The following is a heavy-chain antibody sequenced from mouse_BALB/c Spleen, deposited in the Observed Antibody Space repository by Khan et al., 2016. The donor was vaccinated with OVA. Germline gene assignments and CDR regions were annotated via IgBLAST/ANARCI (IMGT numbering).Heavy chain of an antibody. D-gene: IGHD1-3*01. Sequence: EVELVESGGGLVQPGGSLRLSCATSGFTFTDYYMTWGRQPPGEALEWLGSFAKKADGYRTEYSASVKGRFTISRDTSQNILHFQMTTLRAEDSATYYCARDQVESYFDYWGQGTTRTVSS. CDR3: ARDQVESYFDY. CDR1: GFTFTDYY. CDR2: FAKKADGYRT. V-gene: IGHV7-3*02. J-gene: IGHJ2*01.